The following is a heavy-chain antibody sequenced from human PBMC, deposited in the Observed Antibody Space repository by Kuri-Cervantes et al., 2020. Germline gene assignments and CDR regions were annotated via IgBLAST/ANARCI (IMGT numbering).Heavy chain of an antibody. D-gene: IGHD6-19*01. CDR3: AKDLIGSGWYYFDY. Sequence: LSLTCAASGFTFSSYAMSWVRQAPGKGLEWVSAISGSGGSTYYADSVKGRFTISRDNSKNTLYLQMNSLRAEDTAVYYCAKDLIGSGWYYFDYWGQGTLVTVSS. CDR2: ISGSGGST. J-gene: IGHJ4*02. CDR1: GFTFSSYA. V-gene: IGHV3-23*01.